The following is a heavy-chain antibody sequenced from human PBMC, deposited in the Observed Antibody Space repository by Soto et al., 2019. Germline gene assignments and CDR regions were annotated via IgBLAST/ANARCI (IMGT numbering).Heavy chain of an antibody. CDR2: ISSSISYI. Sequence: XESLRLSCAASGFSFRSYYMNWVCQAPGQGLEWVSSISSSISYINYADSVKGRFTISRDNAKNSLYLQMSSLRAEDTAVYYCARVGTSYGSERTYYSDYWGQGTLVTVSS. CDR3: ARVGTSYGSERTYYSDY. D-gene: IGHD3-10*01. V-gene: IGHV3-21*01. J-gene: IGHJ4*02. CDR1: GFSFRSYY.